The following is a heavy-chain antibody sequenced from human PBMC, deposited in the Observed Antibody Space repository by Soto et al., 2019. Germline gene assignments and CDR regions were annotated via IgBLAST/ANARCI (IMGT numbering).Heavy chain of an antibody. CDR1: GFTFSSYA. Sequence: GGSLRLSCAASGFTFSSYAMHWVRQAPGKGLEWVALISYDGSNKYYADSVKGRFTIPRDNSKNTLYLQMNSLRAEDTAVYQCARDYYSSGEDFDYWGRGTLVTVSS. CDR3: ARDYYSSGEDFDY. D-gene: IGHD6-19*01. J-gene: IGHJ4*02. V-gene: IGHV3-30-3*01. CDR2: ISYDGSNK.